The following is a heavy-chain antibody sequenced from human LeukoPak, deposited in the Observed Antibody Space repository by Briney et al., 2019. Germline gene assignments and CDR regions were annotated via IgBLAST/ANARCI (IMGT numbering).Heavy chain of an antibody. Sequence: GRSLRLSCAASGFTFSSYAMHWVRQAPGKGLEWVAVISYDGSNKYYADSVKGRFTISRDNSKNTLYLQMNSLRAEDTAVYYCARALEYSSRGDYWGQGTLVTVSS. J-gene: IGHJ4*02. CDR2: ISYDGSNK. D-gene: IGHD6-6*01. CDR1: GFTFSSYA. V-gene: IGHV3-30*01. CDR3: ARALEYSSRGDY.